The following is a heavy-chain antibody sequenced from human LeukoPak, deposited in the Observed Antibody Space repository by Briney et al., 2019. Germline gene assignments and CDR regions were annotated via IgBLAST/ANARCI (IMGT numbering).Heavy chain of an antibody. CDR3: ARASSPNPGIAALRQGQGWFDP. CDR1: GGSFSGYY. D-gene: IGHD6-6*01. CDR2: INHSGST. J-gene: IGHJ5*02. Sequence: SETLSLTCAVYGGSFSGYYWSWIRQPPGKGLEWIGEINHSGSTNYNPSLKSRVTISVDTSKNQFSLKLSSVTAADTAVYYCARASSPNPGIAALRQGQGWFDPWGQGTLVTVSS. V-gene: IGHV4-34*01.